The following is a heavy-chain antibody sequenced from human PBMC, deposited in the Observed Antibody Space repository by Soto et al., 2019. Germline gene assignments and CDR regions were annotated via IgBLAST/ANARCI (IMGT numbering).Heavy chain of an antibody. D-gene: IGHD2-2*01. V-gene: IGHV3-30*18. CDR2: ISYDGSNK. Sequence: PGGSLRLSCAASGFTFSSYGMHWVRQAPGKGLEWVAVISYDGSNKYYADSVKGRFTISRDNSKNTLYLQMNSLRAEDTAVYYCAKDAVVPAAMGYYYYYMDVWGKGTTLTVSS. J-gene: IGHJ6*03. CDR3: AKDAVVPAAMGYYYYYMDV. CDR1: GFTFSSYG.